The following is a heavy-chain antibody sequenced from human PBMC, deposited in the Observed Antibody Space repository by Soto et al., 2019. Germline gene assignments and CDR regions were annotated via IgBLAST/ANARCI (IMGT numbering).Heavy chain of an antibody. CDR2: IKQDGSEK. D-gene: IGHD3-22*01. CDR3: ARATFESPPYDSSGYYPFDY. V-gene: IGHV3-7*04. J-gene: IGHJ4*02. CDR1: GFTFSSYW. Sequence: GGSLRLSCAASGFTFSSYWMSWVRQAPGKGLEWVANIKQDGSEKYYVDSVKGRFTISRDNAKNSLYLQMNSLRAEDTAVYYCARATFESPPYDSSGYYPFDYWGQGTLVTVSS.